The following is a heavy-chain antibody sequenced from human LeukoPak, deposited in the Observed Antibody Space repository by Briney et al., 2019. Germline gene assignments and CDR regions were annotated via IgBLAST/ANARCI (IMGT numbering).Heavy chain of an antibody. J-gene: IGHJ4*02. Sequence: GGSLRLSCAASGFSVANNYMSWVRQAPGKGLEWVSVIHRDGPTYYADSVRGRFTISRDNSKNTLYLQMNSLRAEDTAVYYCAKAETTVTTHQTDFDYWGQGTPVTVSS. V-gene: IGHV3-53*01. CDR1: GFSVANNY. D-gene: IGHD4-17*01. CDR2: IHRDGPT. CDR3: AKAETTVTTHQTDFDY.